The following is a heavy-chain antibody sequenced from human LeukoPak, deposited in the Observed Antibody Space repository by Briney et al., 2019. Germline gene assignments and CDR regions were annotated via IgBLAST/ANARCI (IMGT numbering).Heavy chain of an antibody. CDR2: IYSGGDT. Sequence: PGGSLRLSCAASGFTVSTNYMSWVRQAPGKGLEWVSVIYSGGDTHYADSVKGRFTISRDSSKNTLYLQMNSLRAEDTAVYYCARGGSRYFHNWGHGTLVTVST. CDR1: GFTVSTNY. D-gene: IGHD3-10*01. CDR3: ARGGSRYFHN. V-gene: IGHV3-66*01. J-gene: IGHJ4*01.